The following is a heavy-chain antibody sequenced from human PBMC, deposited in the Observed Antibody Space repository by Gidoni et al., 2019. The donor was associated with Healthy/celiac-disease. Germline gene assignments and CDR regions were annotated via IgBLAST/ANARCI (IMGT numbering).Heavy chain of an antibody. CDR2: IRSKANSYAT. D-gene: IGHD3-16*02. Sequence: EVQLVESGGGLVQPGGSLKLSCAASGFTFSGSAMHWVRQASGKGLEWVGRIRSKANSYATAYAASVKGRFTISRDDSKNTAYLQMNSLKTEDTAVYYCTRPNYDYVWGSYRDDYYYYGMDVWGQGTTVTVSS. V-gene: IGHV3-73*01. J-gene: IGHJ6*02. CDR3: TRPNYDYVWGSYRDDYYYYGMDV. CDR1: GFTFSGSA.